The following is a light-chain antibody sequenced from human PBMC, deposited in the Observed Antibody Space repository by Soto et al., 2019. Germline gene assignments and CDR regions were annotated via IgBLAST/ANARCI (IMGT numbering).Light chain of an antibody. J-gene: IGKJ4*01. Sequence: DIVMTQSPDSLAVSLGERATINCKSSQTILYSSNNHSSLAWYQQKPGQPPKLLIFWTSTRESGVPDRFSGSGSGTDFTLTISSLQAEDVAVYYCQQYYTTLTFGGGTKVEIK. CDR1: QTILYSSNNHSS. CDR2: WTS. CDR3: QQYYTTLT. V-gene: IGKV4-1*01.